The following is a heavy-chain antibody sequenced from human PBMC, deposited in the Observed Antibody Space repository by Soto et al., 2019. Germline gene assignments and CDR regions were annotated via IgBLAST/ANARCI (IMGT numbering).Heavy chain of an antibody. CDR2: IDTSGTKI. J-gene: IGHJ4*02. CDR3: ASHYDMWSGYLSPVDY. D-gene: IGHD3-3*01. CDR1: GTPFGIYY. V-gene: IGHV3-11*01. Sequence: QVQLVESGGDLVKPGGSLRLSCAASGTPFGIYYMIWIRRAPGKGREGISYIDTSGTKIYYADSVKGRFTITRDNAKNSLYLEMNSLRDEDTAVYYCASHYDMWSGYLSPVDYWGQGTLVTVSS.